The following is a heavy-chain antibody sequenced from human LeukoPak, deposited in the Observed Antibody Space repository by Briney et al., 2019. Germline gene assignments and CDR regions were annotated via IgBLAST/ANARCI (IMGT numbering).Heavy chain of an antibody. CDR2: ISYDGSNK. CDR3: ARANTYYDFWGNFDY. D-gene: IGHD3-3*01. Sequence: GRSLRLSCAASAFTFRTYGMHWVRPAPGKGLEWVAVISYDGSNKYYADSVKGRFTISRDNSKNTLYLQMNSLRAEDTAVYYCARANTYYDFWGNFDYWGQGTLVTVSS. CDR1: AFTFRTYG. J-gene: IGHJ4*02. V-gene: IGHV3-30*05.